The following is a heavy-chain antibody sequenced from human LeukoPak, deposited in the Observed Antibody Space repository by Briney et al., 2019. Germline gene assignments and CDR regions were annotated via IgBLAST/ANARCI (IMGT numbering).Heavy chain of an antibody. CDR3: ARDLRVTATAFDI. D-gene: IGHD2-21*02. V-gene: IGHV3-48*03. CDR2: MSSSGSTI. CDR1: GFTFSSHD. J-gene: IGHJ3*02. Sequence: GGSLRLSCAASGFTFSSHDMNWVRQAPGKGLEWVSYMSSSGSTIYYADSVKGRFTISRDNAKNSLYLQMNSLRAEDTAVYYCARDLRVTATAFDIWGQGTMVTVSS.